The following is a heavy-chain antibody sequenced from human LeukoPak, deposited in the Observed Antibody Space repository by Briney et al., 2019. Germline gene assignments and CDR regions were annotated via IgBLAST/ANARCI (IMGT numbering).Heavy chain of an antibody. CDR1: GGSFSGYY. J-gene: IGHJ4*02. CDR2: INHSGST. V-gene: IGHV4-34*01. Sequence: SETLSLTCAVYGGSFSGYYWSWIRQPPGKGLEWIGEINHSGSTNYNPSLKSRVTISVDTSKNQFSLKLSSVAAADTAVYYCARGPGYCSSTSCYRGMFVYWGQGTLVTVSS. D-gene: IGHD2-2*02. CDR3: ARGPGYCSSTSCYRGMFVY.